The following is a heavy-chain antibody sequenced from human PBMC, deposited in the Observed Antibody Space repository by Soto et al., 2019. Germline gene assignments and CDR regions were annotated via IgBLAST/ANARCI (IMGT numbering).Heavy chain of an antibody. Sequence: LRLSCAASGFTFSSYAMSWVRQAPGKGLEWVSAISGSGGSTYYADSVKGRFTISRDNSKNTLYLQMNSLRAEDTAVYYCAKASGGQQLVPFDYWGQGTLVTVSS. J-gene: IGHJ4*02. V-gene: IGHV3-23*01. D-gene: IGHD6-13*01. CDR3: AKASGGQQLVPFDY. CDR2: ISGSGGST. CDR1: GFTFSSYA.